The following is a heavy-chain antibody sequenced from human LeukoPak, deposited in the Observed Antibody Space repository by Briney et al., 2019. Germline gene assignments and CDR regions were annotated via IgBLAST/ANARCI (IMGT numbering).Heavy chain of an antibody. CDR2: IHHSGST. Sequence: KPSETLSLTCTVSGGSISRGGYYWSWIRQHPGKGLEWIGYIHHSGSTNYNPSLKSRVTMSVDTSKNQFSLKLSSVTAADTAVYYCAREPSRYSSSWYYFDYWGQGTLVTVSS. CDR3: AREPSRYSSSWYYFDY. V-gene: IGHV4-61*08. D-gene: IGHD6-13*01. CDR1: GGSISRGGYY. J-gene: IGHJ4*02.